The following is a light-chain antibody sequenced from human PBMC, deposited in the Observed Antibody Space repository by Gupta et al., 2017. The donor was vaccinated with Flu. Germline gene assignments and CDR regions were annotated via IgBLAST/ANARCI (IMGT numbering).Light chain of an antibody. V-gene: IGKV3-15*01. CDR2: GAS. CDR3: QQYNTCPLT. CDR1: QSVSSN. Sequence: EIVMTQSPATLSVSLGERATLSCRASQSVSSNLAWYQQKPGQAPRLLIYGASTRASGIPARFSGSGSGTEFTLTISSLQSEDFAVYYCQQYNTCPLTFGQGTRLEIK. J-gene: IGKJ5*01.